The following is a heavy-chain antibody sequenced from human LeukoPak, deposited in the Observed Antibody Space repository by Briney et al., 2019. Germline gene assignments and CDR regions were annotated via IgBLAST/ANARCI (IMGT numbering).Heavy chain of an antibody. D-gene: IGHD3-3*01. CDR3: VKGGQNYDFWRFDY. CDR1: GFMFSSYT. J-gene: IGHJ4*02. Sequence: GGSLRLSCGASGFMFSSYTMSWVRQAPGKGLDWVSYISCSGSRTYYTDSGKGRFAISKDNSKSTLYLEINSVGTDGTALYYCVKGGQNYDFWRFDYWGQGTLVTAFS. V-gene: IGHV3-23*01. CDR2: ISCSGSRT.